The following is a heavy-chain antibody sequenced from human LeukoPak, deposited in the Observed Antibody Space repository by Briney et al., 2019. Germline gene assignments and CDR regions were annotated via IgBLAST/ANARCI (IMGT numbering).Heavy chain of an antibody. Sequence: AGGSLRLSCAASGFTFSSYWMHWVRQAPGKGLVWVSRINSDGSSTTYADSVKGRFTISRDNSKNTLYLQMNSLRAEDTAVYYCAKGGRDGYNYFDYWGQGTLVTVSS. CDR2: INSDGSST. CDR3: AKGGRDGYNYFDY. D-gene: IGHD5-24*01. CDR1: GFTFSSYW. V-gene: IGHV3-74*01. J-gene: IGHJ4*02.